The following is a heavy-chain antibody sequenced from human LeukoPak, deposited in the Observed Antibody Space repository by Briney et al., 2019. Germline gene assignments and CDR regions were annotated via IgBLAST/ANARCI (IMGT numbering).Heavy chain of an antibody. Sequence: SETLSLTCAVYGGSFSGYYWSWIRQPPGKGLEWIGEINHSGSTNYNPSLKSRVTISVDTSKNQFSLKLSSVTAADTAVYYCARQGIAAAGTNWFDPWGQGTLVTVSS. V-gene: IGHV4-34*01. D-gene: IGHD6-13*01. J-gene: IGHJ5*02. CDR1: GGSFSGYY. CDR2: INHSGST. CDR3: ARQGIAAAGTNWFDP.